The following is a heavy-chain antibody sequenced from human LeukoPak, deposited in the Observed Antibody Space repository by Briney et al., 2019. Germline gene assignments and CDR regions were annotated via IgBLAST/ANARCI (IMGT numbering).Heavy chain of an antibody. CDR1: GFTFSSYE. D-gene: IGHD3-10*02. CDR3: AELGITMIGGV. J-gene: IGHJ6*04. CDR2: ISSSSSYI. Sequence: PGGSLRLSCAASGFTFSSYEVNWVRQAPGKGLEWVSSISSSSSYIYYADSVKGRLTISRDNAKNSLYLQMNSLRAEDTAVYYCAELGITMIGGVWGKGTTVTISS. V-gene: IGHV3-21*01.